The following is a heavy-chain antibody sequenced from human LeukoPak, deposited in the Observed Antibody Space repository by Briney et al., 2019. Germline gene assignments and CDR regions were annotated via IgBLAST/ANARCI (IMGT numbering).Heavy chain of an antibody. CDR3: ARTGLWRFDY. V-gene: IGHV3-74*01. CDR1: GFTFSSFW. D-gene: IGHD2/OR15-2a*01. CDR2: INPDGSTT. J-gene: IGHJ4*02. Sequence: GGSLRLSCAASGFTFSSFWMHWVRQAPGKGLVWVSRINPDGSTTNYADSVKGRFTISRDNAKNTLYLQMNSLRAEDTAVYYCARTGLWRFDYWGQGALVTVSS.